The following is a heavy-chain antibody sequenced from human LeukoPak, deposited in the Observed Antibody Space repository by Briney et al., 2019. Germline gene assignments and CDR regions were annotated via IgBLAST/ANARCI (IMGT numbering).Heavy chain of an antibody. CDR1: GGTFSSYA. CDR2: IIPIFGTA. D-gene: IGHD1-26*01. J-gene: IGHJ3*02. CDR3: ARDRYSGSYDAFDI. Sequence: GASVEVSCKASGGTFSSYAISWVRQAPGQGLEWMGGIIPIFGTANYAQKFQGRVTITADESTSTAYMELSSLRSEDTAVYYCARDRYSGSYDAFDIWGQGTMVTVSS. V-gene: IGHV1-69*13.